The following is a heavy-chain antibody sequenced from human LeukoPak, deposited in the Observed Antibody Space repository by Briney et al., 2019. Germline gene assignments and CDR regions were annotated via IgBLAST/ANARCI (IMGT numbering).Heavy chain of an antibody. D-gene: IGHD5-18*01. V-gene: IGHV3-30*02. CDR3: AKDYIYGGWGNAFDI. CDR1: GFTFSNSG. Sequence: GGSLRLSCAASGFTFSNSGMHWVRQAPGKGLEWVAFIRFDGSSKFYTDSVKGRFTISRDNSKNTLNLQMNNLRAEDTAVYYCAKDYIYGGWGNAFDIWGQGTKVTVSS. J-gene: IGHJ3*02. CDR2: IRFDGSSK.